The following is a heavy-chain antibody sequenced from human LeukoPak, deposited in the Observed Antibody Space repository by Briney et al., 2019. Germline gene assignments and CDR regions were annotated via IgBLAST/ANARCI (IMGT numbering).Heavy chain of an antibody. J-gene: IGHJ6*03. CDR1: GFTFSDYY. CDR2: ISSSGSTI. D-gene: IGHD3-22*01. V-gene: IGHV3-11*04. Sequence: GGSLRLSCAASGFTFSDYYMSWIRQAPGKGLEWVSYISSSGSTIYYADSVKGRFTISRDNAKNSLYLQMNSLRAEDTAVYYCARLYYYDSSGSSYYYYYYMDVWGKGTTVTVSS. CDR3: ARLYYYDSSGSSYYYYYYMDV.